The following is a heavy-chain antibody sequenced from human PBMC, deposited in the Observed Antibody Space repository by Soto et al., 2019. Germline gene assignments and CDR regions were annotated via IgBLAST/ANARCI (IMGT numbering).Heavy chain of an antibody. CDR3: ARDTMTGYLQFDY. CDR1: GYTFTNYG. CDR2: INANNGKT. V-gene: IGHV1-18*01. J-gene: IGHJ4*02. D-gene: IGHD3-9*01. Sequence: QVQVVQSGAEVKKPGASVKVSCRTSGYTFTNYGISWVRQAPGQGLEWMGWINANNGKTNYIQTLQGRVTMTTDTSTSTAYMELRRLRSDDTAVYYCARDTMTGYLQFDYWGQGTLVTVSS.